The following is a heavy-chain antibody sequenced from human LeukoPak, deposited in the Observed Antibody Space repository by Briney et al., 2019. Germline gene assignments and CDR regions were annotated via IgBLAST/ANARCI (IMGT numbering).Heavy chain of an antibody. CDR3: ARDTIVWNYVVGAFDI. J-gene: IGHJ3*02. Sequence: GGSLRLPCAASGFHFSSYWMHWLRHAPGKGLVWVSRINTNGSSTSYADSVKGRFTSSRDNAKNTLYLQMNSLRAEDTAVYYCARDTIVWNYVVGAFDIWGQGTMVTVSS. D-gene: IGHD1-7*01. CDR2: INTNGSST. V-gene: IGHV3-74*01. CDR1: GFHFSSYW.